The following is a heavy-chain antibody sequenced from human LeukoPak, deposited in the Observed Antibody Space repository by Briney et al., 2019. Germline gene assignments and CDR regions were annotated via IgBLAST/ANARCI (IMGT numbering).Heavy chain of an antibody. CDR2: ISGSGGST. CDR3: AKEEVTMVRGVIRKSFDY. V-gene: IGHV3-23*01. Sequence: GGSLRLSCAASGFTFSSYGMSWVRQAPGKGLEWVSAISGSGGSTYYVDSVKGRFTISRDNSKNTLYLQMNSLRAEDTAVYYCAKEEVTMVRGVIRKSFDYWGQGTLVTVSS. D-gene: IGHD3-10*01. CDR1: GFTFSSYG. J-gene: IGHJ4*02.